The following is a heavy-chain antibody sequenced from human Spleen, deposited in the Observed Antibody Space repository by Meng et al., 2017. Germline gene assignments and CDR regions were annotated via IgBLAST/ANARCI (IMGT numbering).Heavy chain of an antibody. J-gene: IGHJ4*02. CDR3: ARWNGNTAYDY. CDR2: ISNDGSIK. CDR1: GFVFSASTYG. Sequence: QVKLVESGGGVVQPGRSLRLSCAASGFVFSASTYGMHWVRQAPGKGLEWVTLISNDGSIKYYTDSVKGRFTISRDNSKNTLYLQMNSLRADDTAVYYCARWNGNTAYDYWGQGTLVTVSS. D-gene: IGHD1/OR15-1a*01. V-gene: IGHV3-30*03.